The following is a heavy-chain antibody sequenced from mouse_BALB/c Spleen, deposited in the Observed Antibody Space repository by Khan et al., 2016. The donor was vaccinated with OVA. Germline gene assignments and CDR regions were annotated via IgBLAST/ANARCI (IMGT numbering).Heavy chain of an antibody. V-gene: IGHV1S81*02. D-gene: IGHD2-14*01. CDR3: TRGGYCGFAY. Sequence: QVRLQQSGAELVKPGASVKLSCKASGYTFTSYYMYWVKQRPGQGLEWIGEINPSNGGTNYNEKFKSKATLTVDNSSSTAYMQLSSLTSEDSSVCYCTRGGYCGFAYGGQGTLVTVSA. CDR1: GYTFTSYY. J-gene: IGHJ3*01. CDR2: INPSNGGT.